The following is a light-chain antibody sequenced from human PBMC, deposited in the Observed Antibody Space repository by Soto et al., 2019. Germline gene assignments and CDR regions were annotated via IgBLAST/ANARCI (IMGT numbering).Light chain of an antibody. CDR2: RAS. J-gene: IGKJ5*01. Sequence: DIQMTQSPSSLSVSGGDRVTMTCRASQGISVYLAWYQQNQGKVPKLLIYRASTMQSGVPSRFIGSGSGKDFNLTISSLQPEDVATYYCLKFNTAPLTFGQGTRLEIK. CDR1: QGISVY. CDR3: LKFNTAPLT. V-gene: IGKV1-27*01.